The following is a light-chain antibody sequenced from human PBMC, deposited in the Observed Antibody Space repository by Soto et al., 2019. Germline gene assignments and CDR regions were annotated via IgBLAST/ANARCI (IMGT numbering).Light chain of an antibody. Sequence: QPVLTQPPSASGSPGQSVTISCTGTRSDVGGYNYVSWHQQHPGKAPKLLIYEVNKRPSGVPDRFSGSKSGNTASLTVSGLRPEDEADYYCSSYAGTNSVFGGGTKVTVL. CDR1: RSDVGGYNY. J-gene: IGLJ2*01. CDR3: SSYAGTNSV. CDR2: EVN. V-gene: IGLV2-8*01.